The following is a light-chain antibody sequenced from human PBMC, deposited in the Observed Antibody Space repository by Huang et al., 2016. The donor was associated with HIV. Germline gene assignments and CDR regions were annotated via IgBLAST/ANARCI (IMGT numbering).Light chain of an antibody. CDR1: QGIKNY. Sequence: DIQMTQSPSAMSASVGDRVTISCRASQGIKNYVAWFQQKPGKCPKRRIYDASSLQSGVPPRFSGSGSGTEFTLTINGLQPDDFATYYCLQHSDYPGTFGQGTKVEIK. J-gene: IGKJ1*01. CDR3: LQHSDYPGT. CDR2: DAS. V-gene: IGKV1-17*03.